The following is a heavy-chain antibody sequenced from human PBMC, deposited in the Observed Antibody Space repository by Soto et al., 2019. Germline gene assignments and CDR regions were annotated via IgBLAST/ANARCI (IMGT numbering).Heavy chain of an antibody. CDR2: IYPGDSDT. J-gene: IGHJ3*02. D-gene: IGHD2-15*01. CDR3: AQVVAATAGAFDI. CDR1: GYSFTSYW. V-gene: IGHV5-51*01. Sequence: GESLKISCKGSGYSFTSYWIGWVRQMPGKGLEWMGIIYPGDSDTRYSPSFQGQVTISADKSISTAYLQWSSLKASDTAMYYCAQVVAATAGAFDICGQGAMVTVSS.